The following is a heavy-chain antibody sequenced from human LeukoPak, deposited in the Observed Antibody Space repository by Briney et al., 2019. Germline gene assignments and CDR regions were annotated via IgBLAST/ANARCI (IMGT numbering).Heavy chain of an antibody. CDR2: ISGSGGST. Sequence: GGSLRLSCAASGFTFSRYAMHWVRQAPGKGLEWVSAISGSGGSTYYADSVKGRFTISRDNSKNMLYLQMNSLRAEDTAVYYCAKALDSSFDYWGQGTLVTVSS. J-gene: IGHJ4*02. CDR3: AKALDSSFDY. V-gene: IGHV3-23*01. CDR1: GFTFSRYA. D-gene: IGHD6-13*01.